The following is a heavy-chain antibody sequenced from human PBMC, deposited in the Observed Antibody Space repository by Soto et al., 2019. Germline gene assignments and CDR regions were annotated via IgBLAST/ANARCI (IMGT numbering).Heavy chain of an antibody. CDR2: IDWDDDK. CDR1: GFSLSTSGMR. CDR3: ARDPLGYYGMDV. D-gene: IGHD3-16*01. V-gene: IGHV2-70*04. J-gene: IGHJ6*02. Sequence: SGPTLVNPTQTLTLTCTFSGFSLSTSGMRVSWIRQPPGKALEWLARIDWDDDKFYSTSLKTRLTISKDTSKNQVVLTMTNMDPVDTATYYCARDPLGYYGMDVRGQATTGTVSS.